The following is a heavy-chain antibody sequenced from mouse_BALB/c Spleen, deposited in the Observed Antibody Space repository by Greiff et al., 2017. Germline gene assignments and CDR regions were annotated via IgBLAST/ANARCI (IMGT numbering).Heavy chain of an antibody. J-gene: IGHJ4*01. V-gene: IGHV1-80*01. CDR2: IYPGDGDT. D-gene: IGHD2-5*01. Sequence: QVQLQQSGAELVRPGSSVKISCKASGYAFSSYWMNWVKQRPGQGLEWIGQIYPGDGDTNYNGKFKGKATLTADKSSSTAYMQLSSLTSEDSAVYFCARGDSNYESYYYAMDYWGQGTSVTVSS. CDR1: GYAFSSYW. CDR3: ARGDSNYESYYYAMDY.